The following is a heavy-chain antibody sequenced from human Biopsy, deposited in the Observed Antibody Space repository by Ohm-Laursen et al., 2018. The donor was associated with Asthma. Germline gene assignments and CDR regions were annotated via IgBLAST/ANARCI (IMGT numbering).Heavy chain of an antibody. CDR3: ARKAGSCISRTCYSLDF. J-gene: IGHJ4*02. Sequence: SSVKVSCKSLGGTFNTYVIGWVRQAPGHGLEWMGGINSVFGTATYPQKFQDRVTITADDSTSTVYMELSSLRSEDTAVYYCARKAGSCISRTCYSLDFWGQGTLVAVSS. D-gene: IGHD2-2*01. V-gene: IGHV1-69*01. CDR2: INSVFGTA. CDR1: GGTFNTYV.